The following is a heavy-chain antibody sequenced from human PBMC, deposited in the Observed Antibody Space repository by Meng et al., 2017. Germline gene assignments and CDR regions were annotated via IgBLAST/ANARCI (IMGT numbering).Heavy chain of an antibody. CDR1: GGSFSGYY. J-gene: IGHJ4*02. Sequence: QVQRQQWGSGLLKPSETLSLTCAVYGGSFSGYYWSWIRQPPGKGLEWIGEINHSGSTNYNPSLKSRVTISVDTSKNQFSLKLSSVTAADTAVYYCARGRRFLEWFGYWGQGTLVTVSS. D-gene: IGHD3-3*01. CDR2: INHSGST. V-gene: IGHV4-34*01. CDR3: ARGRRFLEWFGY.